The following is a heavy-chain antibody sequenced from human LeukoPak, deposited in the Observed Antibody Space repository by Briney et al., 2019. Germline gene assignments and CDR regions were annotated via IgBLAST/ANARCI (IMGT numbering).Heavy chain of an antibody. CDR3: ASRYYGSGSRSYAFDI. CDR1: GYTFTSYD. V-gene: IGHV1-8*01. D-gene: IGHD3-10*01. CDR2: MNPNSGNT. J-gene: IGHJ3*02. Sequence: ASVKVSCKASGYTFTSYDINWVRQATGQGLEWMGWMNPNSGNTGYAQKFQGRVTMTRDTSTSTAYMELSSLRSEDTAVYYCASRYYGSGSRSYAFDIWGQGTMVTVSS.